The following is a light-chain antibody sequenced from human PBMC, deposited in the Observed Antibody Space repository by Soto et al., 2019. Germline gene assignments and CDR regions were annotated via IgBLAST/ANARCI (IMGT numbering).Light chain of an antibody. V-gene: IGKV3-20*01. Sequence: EMVLTQSPGTLALPPGERATLSCRASQSVSSSHLAWYQQKPGQALRLLIYGASSRATGIPDRFSGSGCRADFTLSISRLEPEDFAVYYCQEYGSSPGSFGRETNVHIK. CDR2: GAS. CDR3: QEYGSSPGS. CDR1: QSVSSSH. J-gene: IGKJ4*02.